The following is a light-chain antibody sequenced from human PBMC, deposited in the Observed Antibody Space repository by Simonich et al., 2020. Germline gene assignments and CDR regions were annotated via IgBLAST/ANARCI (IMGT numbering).Light chain of an antibody. J-gene: IGKJ1*01. CDR2: DAS. Sequence: EIVMTQSPATLSVSPGERATLSCRASQSVSSSYLAWYQQKPGLAPRLLIYDASSRATGIPDRFSCSGSGTDFTLTISRLEPEDFAVYYCQQYGSSPQTFGQGTKVEIK. V-gene: IGKV3D-20*01. CDR1: QSVSSSY. CDR3: QQYGSSPQT.